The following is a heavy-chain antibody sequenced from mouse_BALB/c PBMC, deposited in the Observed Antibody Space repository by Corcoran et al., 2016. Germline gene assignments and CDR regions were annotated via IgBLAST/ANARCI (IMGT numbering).Heavy chain of an antibody. J-gene: IGHJ1*01. D-gene: IGHD2-2*01. V-gene: IGHV3-6*02. CDR1: GYSITSGYY. CDR3: ARWGLRRGWYVDV. Sequence: DVQLQESGPGLVKPSQSLSLTCSVTGYSITSGYYWNWIRQFPGNKLEWMGYISYDGSNNYNPSLKNRISSTRDTSKNQFFLKLNSVTTEDAATYYCARWGLRRGWYVDVWGAGTTVTVSS. CDR2: ISYDGSN.